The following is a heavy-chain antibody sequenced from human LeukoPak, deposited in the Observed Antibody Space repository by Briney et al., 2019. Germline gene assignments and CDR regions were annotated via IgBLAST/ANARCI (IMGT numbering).Heavy chain of an antibody. CDR2: INPNSGST. J-gene: IGHJ6*02. CDR1: GYTFTGYY. CDR3: AIDLRATIFGVVEDGMDV. D-gene: IGHD3-3*01. Sequence: ASVKVSCKSSGYTFTGYYMHWVRQAPGQGVEWMGWINPNSGSTNYAQKFQGRVTMTSDTSISTAYMELSRLRSDDTAVYYCAIDLRATIFGVVEDGMDVWGQGTTVTVS. V-gene: IGHV1-2*02.